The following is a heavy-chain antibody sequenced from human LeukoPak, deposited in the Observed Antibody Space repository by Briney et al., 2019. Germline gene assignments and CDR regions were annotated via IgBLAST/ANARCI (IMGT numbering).Heavy chain of an antibody. CDR1: GFSFRNYW. J-gene: IGHJ5*02. CDR3: ARDPDCDSTSCHIGPYNWFDP. CDR2: INKDGTNT. D-gene: IGHD2-2*02. V-gene: IGHV3-74*01. Sequence: PGGSLRLSCAASGFSFRNYWMHWVRQAPGKGLVWVSRINKDGTNTNYADSVKGRFTISRDNAKNTLYLQMNSLRAEDTAVYYCARDPDCDSTSCHIGPYNWFDPWGQGTLVTVSS.